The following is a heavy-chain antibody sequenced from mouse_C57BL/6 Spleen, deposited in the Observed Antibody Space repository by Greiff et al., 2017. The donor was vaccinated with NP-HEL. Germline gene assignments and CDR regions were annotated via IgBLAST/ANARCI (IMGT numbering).Heavy chain of an antibody. V-gene: IGHV3-6*01. D-gene: IGHD2-3*01. J-gene: IGHJ2*01. CDR1: GYSITSGYY. CDR2: ISYDGSN. Sequence: DVQLQESGPGLVKPSQSLSLTCSVTGYSITSGYYWNWIRQFPGNKLEWMGYISYDGSNNYNPSLKNRISITRDTSKNQFFLKLNSVTTEDTATYYCARDGYYGGFYFDYWGQGTTLTVSS. CDR3: ARDGYYGGFYFDY.